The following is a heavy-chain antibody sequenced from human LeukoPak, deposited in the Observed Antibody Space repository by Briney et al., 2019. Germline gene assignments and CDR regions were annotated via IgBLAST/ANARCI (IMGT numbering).Heavy chain of an antibody. CDR2: IKSKTDGGTT. CDR3: AKAPGDYAPIDY. V-gene: IGHV3-15*01. CDR1: GFTFSNAW. J-gene: IGHJ4*02. Sequence: PGGSLRLSCAASGFTFSNAWMSWVRQAPGKGLEWVGRIKSKTDGGTTDYAAPVKGRFTISRDNSKNTLCLQMNSLRAEDTAVYYCAKAPGDYAPIDYWGQGTLVTVSS. D-gene: IGHD4-17*01.